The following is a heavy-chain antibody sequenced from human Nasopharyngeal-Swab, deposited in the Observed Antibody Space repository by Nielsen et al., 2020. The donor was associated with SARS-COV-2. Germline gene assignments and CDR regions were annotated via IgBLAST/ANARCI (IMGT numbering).Heavy chain of an antibody. D-gene: IGHD3-16*01. J-gene: IGHJ4*02. CDR2: ISSTGSTI. V-gene: IGHV3-11*01. CDR1: GFTFSDYY. Sequence: GESLKISCAASGFTFSDYYMSWIRQAPGKGLDWVSHISSTGSTIYYADSVKGRVTISRDNAKNSLYLQMNSLRAEDTAVYYCARGTYDYVWGSHRESYFDYWGQGTLVTVSS. CDR3: ARGTYDYVWGSHRESYFDY.